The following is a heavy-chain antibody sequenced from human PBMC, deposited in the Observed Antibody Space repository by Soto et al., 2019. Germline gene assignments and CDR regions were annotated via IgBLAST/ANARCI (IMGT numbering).Heavy chain of an antibody. CDR3: AKAGCSSTSCYGDTGDYYYGMDV. Sequence: PGGSLRLSCAASGFTFSSYAMSWVRQAPGKGLEWVSAISGSGGSTYYADSVKGRFTISRDNSKNTLYLQMNSLRAEDTAVYYCAKAGCSSTSCYGDTGDYYYGMDVWGQGTTVTLSS. V-gene: IGHV3-23*01. D-gene: IGHD2-2*01. J-gene: IGHJ6*02. CDR1: GFTFSSYA. CDR2: ISGSGGST.